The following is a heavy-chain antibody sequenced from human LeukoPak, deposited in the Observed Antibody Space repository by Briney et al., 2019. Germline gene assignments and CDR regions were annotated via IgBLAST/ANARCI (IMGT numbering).Heavy chain of an antibody. Sequence: PSETLSLTCTVSGGSISSYYWSWIRQPPGKGLEWIGYIYYSGSTNYNPSLKSRVTISVDTSKNQFSLKLSSVTAADTAVYYCASYICSGGSCYSAYWGQGTLVTVSS. J-gene: IGHJ4*02. V-gene: IGHV4-59*08. D-gene: IGHD2-15*01. CDR2: IYYSGST. CDR1: GGSISSYY. CDR3: ASYICSGGSCYSAY.